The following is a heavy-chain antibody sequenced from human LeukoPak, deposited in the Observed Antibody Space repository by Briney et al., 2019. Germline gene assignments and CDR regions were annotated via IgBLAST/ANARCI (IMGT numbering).Heavy chain of an antibody. D-gene: IGHD4-17*01. CDR1: GFTVSSNY. CDR2: IYSGGST. Sequence: HPGGSLRLSCAASGFTVSSNYMSWVRQAPGKGLEWVSVIYSGGSTYYADSVKGRFTISRDNSKNTLYLQMNSLRAEDTAVYYCAREPRRDSGFAYWGQGTLVTVSS. V-gene: IGHV3-66*02. CDR3: AREPRRDSGFAY. J-gene: IGHJ4*02.